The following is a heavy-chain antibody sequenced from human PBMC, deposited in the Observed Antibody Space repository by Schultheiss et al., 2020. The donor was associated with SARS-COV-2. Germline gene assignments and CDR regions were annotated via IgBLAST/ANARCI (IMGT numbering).Heavy chain of an antibody. J-gene: IGHJ6*02. Sequence: GGSLRPSCAASGFTFSSYDMHWVRQATGKGLEWVSGINWNGGSTGYADSVQGRFTISRDNAKNSLYLQMNSLRAEDTALYYCARGVRYYFSAMDVWGQGTPVTVSS. CDR3: ARGVRYYFSAMDV. V-gene: IGHV3-20*04. D-gene: IGHD3-10*01. CDR1: GFTFSSYD. CDR2: INWNGGST.